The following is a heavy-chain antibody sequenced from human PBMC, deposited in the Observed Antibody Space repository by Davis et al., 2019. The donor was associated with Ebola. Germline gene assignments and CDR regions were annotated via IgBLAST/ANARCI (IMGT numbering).Heavy chain of an antibody. J-gene: IGHJ6*02. D-gene: IGHD3-10*01. Sequence: SVKVSCKASGGTFSSYAISWVRQAPGQGLEWMGGIIPIFGTANYAQKFQGRVTMTADESTSTAYMELSSLRSEDTAVYYCARGRRSMVQGVGMDVWGQGTTVTVSS. CDR3: ARGRRSMVQGVGMDV. CDR2: IIPIFGTA. V-gene: IGHV1-69*13. CDR1: GGTFSSYA.